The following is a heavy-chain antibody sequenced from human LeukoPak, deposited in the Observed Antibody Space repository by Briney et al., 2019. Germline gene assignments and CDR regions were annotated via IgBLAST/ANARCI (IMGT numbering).Heavy chain of an antibody. CDR3: ARGGGLDV. D-gene: IGHD3-16*01. J-gene: IGHJ6*02. CDR1: GFPFSSAS. CDR2: INHNGNVN. V-gene: IGHV3-7*03. Sequence: PGGSLRLSCAVSGFPFSSASLSWARQAPGKGLEWVASINHNGNVNYYVDSVKGRFTISRDNAKNSLYLQMSNLRAEDTAVYFCARGGGLDVWGQGATVTVSS.